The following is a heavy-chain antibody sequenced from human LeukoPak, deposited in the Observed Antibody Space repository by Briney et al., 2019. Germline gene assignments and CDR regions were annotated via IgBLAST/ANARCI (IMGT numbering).Heavy chain of an antibody. V-gene: IGHV5-51*01. CDR1: GYSFTSYW. CDR3: ARRALGSSSDY. J-gene: IGHJ4*02. D-gene: IGHD6-13*01. Sequence: GGSLRLSCKGSGYSFTSYWIGWVRQMPGKGLEWMGIIYTGDSDTRYSPSFQGQVTISADKSISTAYLQWNSLKASDTAMFYCARRALGSSSDYWGQGTLVTVSS. CDR2: IYTGDSDT.